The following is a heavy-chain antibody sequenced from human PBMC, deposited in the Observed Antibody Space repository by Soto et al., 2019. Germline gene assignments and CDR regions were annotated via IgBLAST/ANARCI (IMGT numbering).Heavy chain of an antibody. CDR2: IIPSIGRA. CDR3: ARGLLWFGELLSTHYYYYGMDV. V-gene: IGHV1-69*13. Sequence: ASVKVSCKASGGTLSSSSITWVRQAPGQGLEWMGGIIPSIGRANYAQKCQGRVTITADESTSTGYMEMSSLRSEDTAGYYCARGLLWFGELLSTHYYYYGMDVWGQGTTVTVSS. D-gene: IGHD3-10*01. J-gene: IGHJ6*02. CDR1: GGTLSSSS.